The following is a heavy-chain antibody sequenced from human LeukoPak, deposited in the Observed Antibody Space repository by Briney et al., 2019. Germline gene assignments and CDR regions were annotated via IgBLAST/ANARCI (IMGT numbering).Heavy chain of an antibody. D-gene: IGHD3-10*01. Sequence: GASVKVSCKASGYTFTGYYMHWVRQAPGQGLEWMGWINPSSGGTNYAQKFQGRATMTRDTSISTAYMELSRLRSDDTAVYYCARDHGSGSYYADYWGQGTLVTVSS. J-gene: IGHJ4*02. CDR1: GYTFTGYY. V-gene: IGHV1-2*02. CDR3: ARDHGSGSYYADY. CDR2: INPSSGGT.